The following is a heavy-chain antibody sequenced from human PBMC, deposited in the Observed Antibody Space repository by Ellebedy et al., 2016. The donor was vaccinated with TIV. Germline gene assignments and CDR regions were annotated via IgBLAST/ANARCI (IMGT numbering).Heavy chain of an antibody. CDR3: AASSHYSGYYLRIFNS. J-gene: IGHJ4*02. CDR1: GGFNSYA. CDR2: IIPISGTT. Sequence: SVKVSCKASGGFNSYAFNWVRQPPGPGLEWMGGIIPISGTTRYTQRFQDRVTITADSFTATVYMEVRSLRFADTAVYYCAASSHYSGYYLRIFNSWGQGTLVTVSS. V-gene: IGHV1-69*06. D-gene: IGHD6-25*01.